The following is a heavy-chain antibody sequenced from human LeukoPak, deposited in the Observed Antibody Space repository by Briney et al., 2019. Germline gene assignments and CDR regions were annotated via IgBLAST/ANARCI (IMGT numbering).Heavy chain of an antibody. D-gene: IGHD5-18*01. CDR3: AKKSTAMVTYNYFDY. Sequence: PGGSLRLSCAASGFTFSSYAMSWVRQAPGKGLEWVSAISGSGGNTYYADSVKGRFTISRDNSKNTLFLQMSSLRAEDTAVYYCAKKSTAMVTYNYFDYWGQGTLVTVSS. CDR2: ISGSGGNT. CDR1: GFTFSSYA. V-gene: IGHV3-23*01. J-gene: IGHJ4*02.